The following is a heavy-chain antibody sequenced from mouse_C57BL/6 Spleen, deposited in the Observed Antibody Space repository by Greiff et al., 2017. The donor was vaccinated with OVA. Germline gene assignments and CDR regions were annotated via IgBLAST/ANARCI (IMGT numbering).Heavy chain of an antibody. Sequence: EVKLMESGPELVKPGASVKMSCKASGYTFTDYNMHWVKQSHGKSLEWIGYINPNNGGTSYNQKFKGKATLTVNKSSSTAYMELRSLTSEDSAVYYCARSGWLRYAMDYWGQGTSVTVSS. D-gene: IGHD2-2*01. CDR3: ARSGWLRYAMDY. CDR2: INPNNGGT. CDR1: GYTFTDYN. J-gene: IGHJ4*01. V-gene: IGHV1-22*01.